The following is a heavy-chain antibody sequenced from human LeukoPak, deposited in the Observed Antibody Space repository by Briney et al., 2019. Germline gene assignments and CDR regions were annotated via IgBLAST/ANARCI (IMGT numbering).Heavy chain of an antibody. D-gene: IGHD6-6*01. J-gene: IGHJ6*02. CDR3: ARGVYSSSIYYAMDV. Sequence: SETLSLTCSVSGGSISSYYWSWIRQPPGKGLELIGYIYYSGSTNYNPSLKSRVTISVDTSKNQFSLKLSSVTAADTAVYYCARGVYSSSIYYAMDVWGQGTTVTVSS. V-gene: IGHV4-59*01. CDR1: GGSISSYY. CDR2: IYYSGST.